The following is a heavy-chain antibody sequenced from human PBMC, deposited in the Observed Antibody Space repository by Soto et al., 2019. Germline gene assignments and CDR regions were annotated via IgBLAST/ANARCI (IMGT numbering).Heavy chain of an antibody. D-gene: IGHD3-22*01. V-gene: IGHV4-59*12. CDR2: IHYSGST. J-gene: IGHJ4*02. Sequence: SETLSLTCAVSGGSISSYYWSWIRRPPGKGLEWIGYIHYSGSTNYNPSLKSRVTISIDASKNQFSLRLSSVTAADTAVYYCARSMYYSDGSNYSPFDYWGQGTLVTVSS. CDR3: ARSMYYSDGSNYSPFDY. CDR1: GGSISSYY.